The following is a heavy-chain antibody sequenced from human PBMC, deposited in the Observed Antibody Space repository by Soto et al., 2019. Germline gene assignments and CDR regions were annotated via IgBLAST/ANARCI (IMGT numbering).Heavy chain of an antibody. CDR3: ARKGHSSGGSCYQYYYYGMDV. CDR1: GFTFSSYG. J-gene: IGHJ6*02. D-gene: IGHD2-15*01. CDR2: IWYDGSNK. V-gene: IGHV3-33*01. Sequence: QVQLVESGGGVVQPGRSLRLSCAASGFTFSSYGMHWVRQAPGKGLEWVAVIWYDGSNKYYADSVKGRFTISRDNSKNTLYLQMNSLRAEDTAVYYCARKGHSSGGSCYQYYYYGMDVWGQGTTVTVSS.